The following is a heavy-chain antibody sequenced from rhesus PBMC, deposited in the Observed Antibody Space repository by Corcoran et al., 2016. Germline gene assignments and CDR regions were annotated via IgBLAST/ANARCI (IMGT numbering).Heavy chain of an antibody. CDR3: ARAHWGDYYGYGLDS. CDR2: ISYDGSKK. V-gene: IGHV3-54*02. CDR1: GLTFSSYG. Sequence: EVQLVESGGGLVQPGGSLRLSCAASGLTFSSYGMHWVSQAPGKGLEWVAVISYDGSKKYYADSVKERFNSARDNFKNMLYLQMKNLKLEDTAVYYCARAHWGDYYGYGLDSWGQGVVVTVSS. D-gene: IGHD3-34*01. J-gene: IGHJ6*01.